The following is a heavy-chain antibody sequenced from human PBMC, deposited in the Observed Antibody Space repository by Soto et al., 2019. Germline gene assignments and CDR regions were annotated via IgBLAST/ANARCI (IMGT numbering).Heavy chain of an antibody. CDR2: ISGSGGST. D-gene: IGHD5-18*01. CDR1: GFTFSSYA. Sequence: EVQLLESGGGLVQPGGSLRLSCAASGFTFSSYAMSWVRQAPGKGLEWVSAISGSGGSTYYADSVKGRFTISRDNTTNTLYLQMNSLRAEDTAVYYCAKDQGVEFVDTAMVGLDAFDIWGQGTMVTVSS. J-gene: IGHJ3*02. V-gene: IGHV3-23*01. CDR3: AKDQGVEFVDTAMVGLDAFDI.